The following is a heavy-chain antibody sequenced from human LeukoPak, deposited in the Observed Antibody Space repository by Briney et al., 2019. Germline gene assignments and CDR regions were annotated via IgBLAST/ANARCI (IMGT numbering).Heavy chain of an antibody. V-gene: IGHV4-34*01. CDR1: GSFSDHS. Sequence: SETLSLTCAVYGSFSDHSWSWVRQPPGKGLEWIGEIDEKRRTSYSPSLTSRVTMSVDTSKNQFSLKPSSVTAADTAVYFCARHGGPYTWYPYYYYYMDVWGKGTSVTVSS. CDR2: IDEKRRT. D-gene: IGHD6-13*01. CDR3: ARHGGPYTWYPYYYYYMDV. J-gene: IGHJ6*03.